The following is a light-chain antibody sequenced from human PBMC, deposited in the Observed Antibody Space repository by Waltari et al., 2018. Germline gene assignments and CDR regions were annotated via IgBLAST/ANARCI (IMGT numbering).Light chain of an antibody. V-gene: IGLV5-39*01. J-gene: IGLJ2*01. CDR3: AIWYSSAWV. CDR1: SGINVGPYR. CDR2: FQSDSDK. Sequence: QPVLTQPTSLSASPGASARFPCTLHSGINVGPYRIYWYQQKPGSLPRYLLRFQSDSDKQQGSGVPSRFSGSKEPSTNAGLLLISGLQSEDEADYYCAIWYSSAWVFGGGTKLTVL.